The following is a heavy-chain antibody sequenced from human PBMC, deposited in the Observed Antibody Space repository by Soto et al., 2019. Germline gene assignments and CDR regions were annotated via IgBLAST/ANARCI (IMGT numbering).Heavy chain of an antibody. CDR3: ARIPSYDFWSGYRFSPTRDHYYMAV. CDR1: GFSLSTSGMC. V-gene: IGHV2-70*11. Sequence: SGPTLVNPTQTLTLTCTFSGFSLSTSGMCVSWIRQPPGKALEWLARIDWDDDKYYSTSLKTRLTISKDTSKNQGVLTMTKMDPVDTATYYCARIPSYDFWSGYRFSPTRDHYYMAVWGKGTTVTVSS. CDR2: IDWDDDK. J-gene: IGHJ6*03. D-gene: IGHD3-3*01.